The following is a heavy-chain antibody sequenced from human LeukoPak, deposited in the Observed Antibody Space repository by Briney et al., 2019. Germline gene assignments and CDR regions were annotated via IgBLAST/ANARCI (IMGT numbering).Heavy chain of an antibody. CDR2: INPNSGGT. Sequence: EASVKVSCKASGYTFTGYYMHWVRQAPGQGLEWMGWINPNSGGTNYAQKFQGRVTMTRDTSISTAYMELSRLRSDDTAVYYCARASYPPLSSNWFDPWGQGTLVTVSS. D-gene: IGHD1-26*01. CDR1: GYTFTGYY. J-gene: IGHJ5*02. V-gene: IGHV1-2*02. CDR3: ARASYPPLSSNWFDP.